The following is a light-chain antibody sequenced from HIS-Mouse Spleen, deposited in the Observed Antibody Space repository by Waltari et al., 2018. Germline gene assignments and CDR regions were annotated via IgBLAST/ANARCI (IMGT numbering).Light chain of an antibody. CDR2: EDS. CDR1: ALPKKY. V-gene: IGLV3-10*01. CDR3: YSTDSSGNHRV. J-gene: IGLJ2*01. Sequence: SYDLTQPPSVSVSPGQTARITCSGDALPKKYAYWYQHKSGQAPVLVIYEDSKRPSGIPERFSGSSSGTMATLTISGAQVEDEADYYCYSTDSSGNHRVFGGGTKLTVL.